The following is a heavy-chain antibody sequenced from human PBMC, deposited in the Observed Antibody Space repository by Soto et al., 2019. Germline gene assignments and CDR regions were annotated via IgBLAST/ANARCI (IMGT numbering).Heavy chain of an antibody. CDR1: GFTFSSYA. CDR3: AKDVSGYSDSSGYHNWFDP. Sequence: GGSLRLSCAASGFTFSSYAMSWVRQAPGKGLEWVSAISGSGGSTYYADSVKGRFTISRDNSKNTLYLQMNSLRAEDTAVYYCAKDVSGYSDSSGYHNWFDPWGQGSRVTVSS. D-gene: IGHD3-22*01. CDR2: ISGSGGST. V-gene: IGHV3-23*01. J-gene: IGHJ5*02.